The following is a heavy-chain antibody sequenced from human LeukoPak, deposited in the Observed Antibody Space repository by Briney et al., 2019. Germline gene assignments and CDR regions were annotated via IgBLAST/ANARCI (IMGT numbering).Heavy chain of an antibody. J-gene: IGHJ4*02. CDR3: ARENYGAIDY. CDR2: ISGSGDNT. Sequence: GGSLRLSCAASGFTFSSYAMSWVRQAPGKGLEWVSGISGSGDNTYYADSVKGRFTISRDNAKNSLYLQMNSLRDEDTAVYYCARENYGAIDYWGQGTLVTVSS. D-gene: IGHD3-10*01. V-gene: IGHV3-23*01. CDR1: GFTFSSYA.